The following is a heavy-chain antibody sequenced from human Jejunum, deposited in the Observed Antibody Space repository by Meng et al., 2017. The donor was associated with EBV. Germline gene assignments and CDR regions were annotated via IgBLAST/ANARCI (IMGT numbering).Heavy chain of an antibody. CDR1: GGSVNSGNVY. J-gene: IGHJ4*02. CDR3: AGLRYSGYDRAFDY. D-gene: IGHD5-12*01. V-gene: IGHV4-61*01. CDR2: IYYSGST. Sequence: QAHLPEAGPGLVKPSETLSLTCTVSGGSVNSGNVYWSWIRQPPGKGLEWIGYIYYSGSTNYIPSLKSRVTVSLDTSKNQFSLKLSSVTAADTAVYYCAGLRYSGYDRAFDYWGQGALVTVSS.